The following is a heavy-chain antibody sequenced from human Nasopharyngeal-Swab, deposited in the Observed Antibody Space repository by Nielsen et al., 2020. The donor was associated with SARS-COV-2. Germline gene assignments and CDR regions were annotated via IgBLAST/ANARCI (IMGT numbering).Heavy chain of an antibody. V-gene: IGHV1-58*01. CDR2: IVVGSGNT. CDR3: AAAKAARQGYYYYGMDV. Sequence: SVKASCKASGFTFTSSAVQWARPARGQRLEWIGWIVVGSGNTNYAQKFQERVTITRDMSTSTAYMELSSLRSEDTAVYYCAAAKAARQGYYYYGMDVWGQGTTVTVSS. J-gene: IGHJ6*02. CDR1: GFTFTSSA. D-gene: IGHD6-6*01.